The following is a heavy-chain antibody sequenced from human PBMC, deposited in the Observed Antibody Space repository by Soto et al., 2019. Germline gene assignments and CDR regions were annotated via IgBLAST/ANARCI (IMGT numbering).Heavy chain of an antibody. CDR3: ARGRGEGDILTGSDPYYFDY. CDR1: CGSISSGGYS. V-gene: IGHV4-30-2*01. Sequence: SETLSLTCAVSCGSISSGGYSWSWIRQPPGKGLEWIGYIYHSGSTYYNPSLKSRVTISVDRSKNQFSLKLSSVTAADTAVYYCARGRGEGDILTGSDPYYFDYWGQGTLVTVSS. J-gene: IGHJ4*02. D-gene: IGHD3-9*01. CDR2: IYHSGST.